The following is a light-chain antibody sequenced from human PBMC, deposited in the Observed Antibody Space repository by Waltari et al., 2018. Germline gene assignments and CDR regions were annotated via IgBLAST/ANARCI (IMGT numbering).Light chain of an antibody. J-gene: IGKJ3*01. CDR3: QQYNSWPFT. CDR2: GAS. CDR1: QSVSNH. Sequence: EKVMTQSPATLSVSPGERATLSCRASQSVSNHLAWYQQRPGQAPRLLIYGASSRAAGVPARFSGSGSGTEFTLSIDSLQSEDFALYFCQQYNSWPFTFGPGTQVDI. V-gene: IGKV3-15*01.